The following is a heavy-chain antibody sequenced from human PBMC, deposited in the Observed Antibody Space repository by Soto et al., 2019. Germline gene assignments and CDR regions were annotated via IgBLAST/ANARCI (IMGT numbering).Heavy chain of an antibody. V-gene: IGHV3-74*01. CDR2: INSDGSIT. J-gene: IGHJ4*02. CDR3: VRYPRSVGGSYRPDY. Sequence: GGSLRLSCAASGFTFSSYWMHWVRQVPEKGLVWVSRINSDGSITNYADAMKGRFTISRDNVKNTLYLQMNSLRAEDTAVYYYVRYPRSVGGSYRPDYWGQGTLVTVSS. CDR1: GFTFSSYW. D-gene: IGHD3-16*02.